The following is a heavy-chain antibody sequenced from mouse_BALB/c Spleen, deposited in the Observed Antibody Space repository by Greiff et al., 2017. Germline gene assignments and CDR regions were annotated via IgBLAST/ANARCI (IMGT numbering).Heavy chain of an antibody. V-gene: IGHV3-2*02. J-gene: IGHJ4*01. CDR3: ALVVPYYAMDY. CDR1: GYSITSDYA. D-gene: IGHD1-1*01. Sequence: EVQLQQSGPSLVKPSQSLSLTCTVTGYSITSDYAWNWIRQFPGNKLEWMGYISYSGSTSYNPSLKSRISITRDTSKNQFFLQLNSVTTEDTATYYCALVVPYYAMDYWGQGTSVTVSS. CDR2: ISYSGST.